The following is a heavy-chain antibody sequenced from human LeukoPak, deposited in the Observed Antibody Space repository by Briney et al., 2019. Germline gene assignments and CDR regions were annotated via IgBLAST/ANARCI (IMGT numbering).Heavy chain of an antibody. D-gene: IGHD1-26*01. CDR1: GFTFSSYA. CDR2: ISSSGDTT. J-gene: IGHJ5*02. Sequence: GGSLRLSCAASGFTFSSYAMSWVRQAPGKVLEWVSRISSSGDTTHYADSVKGRFTISRDSSKNTLYLQMNSLRAEDTAVYFCAKDSGIFYGWFDPWGQGTLVTVST. CDR3: AKDSGIFYGWFDP. V-gene: IGHV3-23*01.